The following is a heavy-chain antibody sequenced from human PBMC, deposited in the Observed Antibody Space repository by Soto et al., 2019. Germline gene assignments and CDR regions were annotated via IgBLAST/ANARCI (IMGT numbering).Heavy chain of an antibody. CDR3: TKGALTLIED. D-gene: IGHD3-22*01. Sequence: EVKLVESGGGSVKPGSSLRLSCAASGFKFDDYAMHWVRQAPGKGLEWVSRINWSGGDIGYGESVKGRLTVSRDNAKNSLYLQMNSLRAEDTALYYCTKGALTLIEDWGQGILVTVSS. CDR1: GFKFDDYA. J-gene: IGHJ4*02. V-gene: IGHV3-9*01. CDR2: INWSGGDI.